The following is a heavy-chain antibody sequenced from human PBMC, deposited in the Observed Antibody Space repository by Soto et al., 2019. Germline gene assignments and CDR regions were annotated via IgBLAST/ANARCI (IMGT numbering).Heavy chain of an antibody. CDR2: VSYSGST. J-gene: IGHJ4*01. CDR1: GGSMGSGDYY. V-gene: IGHV4-39*01. Sequence: SETLSLTCTVSGGSMGSGDYYGGWIRQPPGKGLEWIGSVSYSGSTYYNPSLRSRATISVDTSKNQFSVQLRSVTAADTAVYYCARGREHSSCDSLYQFSYWGQGTLVPVSS. D-gene: IGHD2-21*01. CDR3: ARGREHSSCDSLYQFSY.